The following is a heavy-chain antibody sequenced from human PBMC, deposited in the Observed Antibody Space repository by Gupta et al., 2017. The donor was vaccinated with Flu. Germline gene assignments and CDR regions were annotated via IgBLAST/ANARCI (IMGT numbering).Heavy chain of an antibody. V-gene: IGHV1-69*01. Sequence: QVQLVQSGAEVKKPGSSVKVSCKASGGTFSTYDFSWVRQAPGQGLEWMGGIIPIFDTANYGQKFQGRVTITADESTSIVYMELNSLRSEDTAVYYCARGRRGGMATIYLLDYWGQGTLVTVSS. CDR2: IIPIFDTA. D-gene: IGHD5-24*01. CDR3: ARGRRGGMATIYLLDY. CDR1: GGTFSTYD. J-gene: IGHJ4*02.